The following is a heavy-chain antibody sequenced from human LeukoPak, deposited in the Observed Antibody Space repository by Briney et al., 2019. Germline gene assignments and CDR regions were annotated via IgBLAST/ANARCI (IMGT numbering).Heavy chain of an antibody. Sequence: GGSLRLSCAASGFTLSSYNMKWVRQAPGKGLEWVSSISYRSSDIEYADSVKGRFTISRDNTKNSLYLQMNSLRAEDTAVYYCARDKGEVWLRPAFDYWGQGTLVTVSS. CDR3: ARDKGEVWLRPAFDY. D-gene: IGHD5-12*01. J-gene: IGHJ4*02. V-gene: IGHV3-21*04. CDR1: GFTLSSYN. CDR2: ISYRSSDI.